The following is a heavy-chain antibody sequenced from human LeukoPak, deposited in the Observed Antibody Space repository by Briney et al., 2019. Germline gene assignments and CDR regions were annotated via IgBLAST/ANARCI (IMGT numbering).Heavy chain of an antibody. CDR2: ISYDGSNK. CDR1: GFTSGFTFSSYG. V-gene: IGHV3-30*19. Sequence: GGSLRLSCAASGFTSGFTFSSYGMYWVRQAPGKGLEWVAVISYDGSNKYYADSVKGRFTISRDNSKNTLYLQMNSLRAEDTAVYYCARGPRTAHPYYYYMDVWGKGTTVTVSS. CDR3: ARGPRTAHPYYYYMDV. J-gene: IGHJ6*03.